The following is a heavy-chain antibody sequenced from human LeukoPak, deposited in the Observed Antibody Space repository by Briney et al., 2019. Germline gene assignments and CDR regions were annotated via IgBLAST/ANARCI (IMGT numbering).Heavy chain of an antibody. CDR1: GYTFTGYY. V-gene: IGHV1-2*02. D-gene: IGHD3-22*01. J-gene: IGHJ4*02. CDR2: INPNSGGT. CDR3: AREHYDSSGYYWPSDY. Sequence: GASVKVSCKASGYTFTGYYMHWVRQAPGQGLEWMGWINPNSGGTNYAQKFQGRVTMTRDTSISTAYMELSRLRSDDTAVYYCAREHYDSSGYYWPSDYWGQGTLVTVSS.